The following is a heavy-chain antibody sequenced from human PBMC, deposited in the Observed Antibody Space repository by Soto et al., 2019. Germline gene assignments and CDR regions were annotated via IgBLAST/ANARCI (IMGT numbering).Heavy chain of an antibody. D-gene: IGHD4-17*01. CDR1: GFSFSDYS. CDR3: AVDYGDYPTPGYFDY. V-gene: IGHV3-23*01. Sequence: EVQLLESGGALVQPGGSLRLSCAASGFSFSDYSMTWVRQAPGRGLEWVSTLTPAGTTFYADSVKGRFTISRDNYRNTLSLQMYNLRAEDTAVYYCAVDYGDYPTPGYFDYWGQGTLVTVSS. J-gene: IGHJ4*02. CDR2: LTPAGTT.